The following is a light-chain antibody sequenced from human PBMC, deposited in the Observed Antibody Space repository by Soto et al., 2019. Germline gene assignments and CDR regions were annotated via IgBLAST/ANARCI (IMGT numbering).Light chain of an antibody. CDR1: SSNIGSNY. CDR3: GGWDDSLSGPV. Sequence: QPVLTQPPSASGTPGQRVNISCSGSSSNIGSNYVYWYRQFPGTAPKLLIQRNNQRPSWVPARFSGSKSGTSASLAISGLRSEDEADYYCGGWDDSLSGPVFGGGTQLTVL. CDR2: RNN. J-gene: IGLJ2*01. V-gene: IGLV1-47*01.